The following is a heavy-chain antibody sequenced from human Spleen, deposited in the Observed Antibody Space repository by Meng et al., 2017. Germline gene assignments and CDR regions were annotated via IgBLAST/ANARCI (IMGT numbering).Heavy chain of an antibody. CDR2: IYPDDSDT. CDR3: ARDSMNYYDTTGYRYFDY. D-gene: IGHD3-22*01. V-gene: IGHV5-51*01. CDR1: GYTFTSYW. Sequence: GESLKISCKGSGYTFTSYWIAWVRQMPGKGLEWMGIIYPDDSDTRYSPSFEGQVTISADKSISTAYLQWSSLKASDTAMYYCARDSMNYYDTTGYRYFDYWGQGTLVTVSS. J-gene: IGHJ4*02.